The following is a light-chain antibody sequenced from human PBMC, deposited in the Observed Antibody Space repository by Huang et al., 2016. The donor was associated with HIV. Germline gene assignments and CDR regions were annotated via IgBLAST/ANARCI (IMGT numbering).Light chain of an antibody. CDR1: QSVSSTF. CDR2: GAS. V-gene: IGKV3-20*01. Sequence: IVLTQSPGTLSLSPGERATLSCRASQSVSSTFLAWYQQKPGQAPRLLIQGASTRAPGIPDRFRGSGSGTGFTLTISRLESEDFAVYYCQHYGTSSWTFGRGTKVEIK. CDR3: QHYGTSSWT. J-gene: IGKJ1*01.